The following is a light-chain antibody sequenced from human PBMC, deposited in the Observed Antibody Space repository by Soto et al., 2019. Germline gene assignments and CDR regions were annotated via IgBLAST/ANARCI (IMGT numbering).Light chain of an antibody. V-gene: IGKV3-11*01. CDR2: DAS. CDR1: QSVSSY. J-gene: IGKJ1*01. CDR3: QQRGNWPLT. Sequence: EIVLTQSPATLSLSPGERATLSCRASQSVSSYFAWYQQKPGQAPRLLIYDASNRATGIPARFSGSGSGTXXXXXXXSLEPEDFAIYYCQQRGNWPLTFGQGTKVEFK.